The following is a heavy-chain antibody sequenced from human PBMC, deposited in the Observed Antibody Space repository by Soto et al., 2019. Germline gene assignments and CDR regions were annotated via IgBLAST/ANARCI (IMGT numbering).Heavy chain of an antibody. D-gene: IGHD3-22*01. V-gene: IGHV3-30*04. CDR1: GFTFSSHA. CDR3: VAEIGARNFDY. Sequence: QVQLVESGGGVVQPGRSLRLSCPASGFTFSSHAMHWVRQAPGKGLEWVAIISYDGTYANSADSVRGRFTVSRDNSKNPLYLQMNSVRLEDTAVYYCVAEIGARNFDYWGQGTLVTVSS. J-gene: IGHJ4*02. CDR2: ISYDGTYA.